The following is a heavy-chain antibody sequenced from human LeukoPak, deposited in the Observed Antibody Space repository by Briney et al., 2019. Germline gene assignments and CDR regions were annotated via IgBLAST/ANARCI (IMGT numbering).Heavy chain of an antibody. J-gene: IGHJ4*02. CDR2: IIPIFGTA. Sequence: ASVKVSCKASGGTFSSYAISWVRQAPGQGLEWMGGIIPIFGTANYAQKFQGRVTITADESTSTAYMELSSLRSEDTAVYYCARSNYDILTGYKDSSGWYYYFDYWGQGTLVTVSS. CDR3: ARSNYDILTGYKDSSGWYYYFDY. D-gene: IGHD3-9*01. V-gene: IGHV1-69*13. CDR1: GGTFSSYA.